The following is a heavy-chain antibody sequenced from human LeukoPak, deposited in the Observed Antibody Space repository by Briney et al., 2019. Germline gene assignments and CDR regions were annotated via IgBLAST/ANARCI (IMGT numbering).Heavy chain of an antibody. CDR3: ASLGWPFDY. D-gene: IGHD3/OR15-3a*01. J-gene: IGHJ4*02. CDR2: IIPIFCTA. V-gene: IGHV1-69*05. Sequence: SVKVSCKASGGTFSSYAISWVRQAPGQGLEWMGGIIPIFCTANYAQKFQGRVTITTDESTSTGYMELGSLRSEDTAVYYCASLGWPFDYWGQGTLVTVSS. CDR1: GGTFSSYA.